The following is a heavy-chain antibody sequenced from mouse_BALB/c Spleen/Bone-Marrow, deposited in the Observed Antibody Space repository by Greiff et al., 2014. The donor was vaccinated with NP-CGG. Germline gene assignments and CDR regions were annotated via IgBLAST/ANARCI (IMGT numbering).Heavy chain of an antibody. CDR3: ARSRMRYGAMDY. CDR1: GFTFSDYY. Sequence: EVQGVESGGGLVKPGGSLKLSCAASGFTFSDYYICWLRQTPEKRLEWVATISDGGNYYYYPDSVKGRFTISRDNAKNNLYLQMSSLKSEDTAMYYCARSRMRYGAMDYWGQGTSVTVFS. V-gene: IGHV5-4*02. D-gene: IGHD2-10*02. CDR2: ISDGGNYY. J-gene: IGHJ4*01.